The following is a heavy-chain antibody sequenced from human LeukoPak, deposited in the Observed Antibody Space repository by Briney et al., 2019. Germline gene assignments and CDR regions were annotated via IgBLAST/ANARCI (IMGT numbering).Heavy chain of an antibody. CDR2: IWYDGSNK. V-gene: IGHV3-33*08. J-gene: IGHJ4*02. CDR3: ARSVAVAGYWGNFDY. Sequence: GGSLRLSCAASGFTFSSFSMNWVRQAPGKGLEWVAVIWYDGSNKYYADSVKGRFTISRDNSKNTLYLQMNSLRAEDTAVYYCARSVAVAGYWGNFDYWGQGTLVTVSS. D-gene: IGHD6-19*01. CDR1: GFTFSSFS.